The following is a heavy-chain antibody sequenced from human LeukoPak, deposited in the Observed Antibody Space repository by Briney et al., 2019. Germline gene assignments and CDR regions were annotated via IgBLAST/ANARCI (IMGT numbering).Heavy chain of an antibody. CDR1: GYTFTSYY. V-gene: IGHV1-46*01. CDR3: ARDYYDSSGYYYDHQRFDY. J-gene: IGHJ4*02. CDR2: INPSGGST. Sequence: GASVKASCKASGYTFTSYYMHWVRQAPGQGLEWMGIINPSGGSTSYAQKFQGRVTMTRDTSTSTVYMELSSLRSEDTAVYYCARDYYDSSGYYYDHQRFDYWGQGTLVTVSS. D-gene: IGHD3-22*01.